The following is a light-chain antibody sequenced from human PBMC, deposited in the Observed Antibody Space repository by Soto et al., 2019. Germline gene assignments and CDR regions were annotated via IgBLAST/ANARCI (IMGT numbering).Light chain of an antibody. J-gene: IGKJ3*01. Sequence: DIQMTQSPSSVSASVGDRVTITCRASPNIRSWSSWYQQKPGQAPKLLMHDASICQSGVPSRFSVSGSCTDFTLTISSLQPKDFATYYCHQANSSPFPFGPGTKVDIK. CDR3: HQANSSPFP. CDR2: DAS. CDR1: PNIRSW. V-gene: IGKV1-12*01.